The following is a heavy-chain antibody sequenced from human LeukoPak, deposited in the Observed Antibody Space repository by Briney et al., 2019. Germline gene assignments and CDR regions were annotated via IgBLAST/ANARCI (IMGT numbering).Heavy chain of an antibody. CDR2: IIPILGIA. D-gene: IGHD5-24*01. V-gene: IGHV1-69*04. Sequence: GASVKVSCKASGGTFSSYAISWVRQAPGQGLEWMGRIIPILGIANYAQKFQGRVTITADKSTSTAYMELSSLRSEDTAVHYCAREMATPYYFDYWGQGTLVTVSS. CDR3: AREMATPYYFDY. J-gene: IGHJ4*02. CDR1: GGTFSSYA.